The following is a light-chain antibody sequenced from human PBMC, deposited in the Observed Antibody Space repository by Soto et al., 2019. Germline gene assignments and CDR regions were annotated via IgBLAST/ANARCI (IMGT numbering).Light chain of an antibody. J-gene: IGLJ3*02. Sequence: QSALTQPASVSGSPGQSITISCTGGSTDIGDYNYVSWYQKYPDKSPKLIIYDVSDRPSGVSNRFSGSKSGKTASLTISGLQAEDEADYYCSSYSNTGAVVFGGGTKLTVL. CDR1: STDIGDYNY. CDR2: DVS. CDR3: SSYSNTGAVV. V-gene: IGLV2-14*03.